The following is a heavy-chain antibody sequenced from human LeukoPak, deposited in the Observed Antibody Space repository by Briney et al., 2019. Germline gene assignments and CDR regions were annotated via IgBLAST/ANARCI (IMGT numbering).Heavy chain of an antibody. J-gene: IGHJ4*02. CDR1: GFTFSDYY. D-gene: IGHD3-10*01. CDR3: ARDVESWNYYGSGSYQY. V-gene: IGHV3-11*01. Sequence: GGSLRLSCAASGFTFSDYYVSWIRQAPGKGLEWVSYISSSGSTIYYADSVKGRFTISRDNAKNSLYLQMNSLRAEDTAVYYCARDVESWNYYGSGSYQYWGQGTLVTVSS. CDR2: ISSSGSTI.